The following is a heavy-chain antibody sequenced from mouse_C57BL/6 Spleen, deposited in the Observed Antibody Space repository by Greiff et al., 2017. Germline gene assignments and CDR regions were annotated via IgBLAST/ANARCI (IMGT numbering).Heavy chain of an antibody. CDR2: ISSGGDYI. CDR1: GFTFSSYA. V-gene: IGHV5-9-1*02. CDR3: TRKGKVVANYAMDY. D-gene: IGHD1-1*01. Sequence: EVKLEESGEGLVKPGGSLKLSCAASGFTFSSYAMSWVRQTPEKRLEWVAYISSGGDYIYYADTVKGRFTISRDNARDILYLQMSSLKSEDTAMEYCTRKGKVVANYAMDYWGQGTSVTVSS. J-gene: IGHJ4*01.